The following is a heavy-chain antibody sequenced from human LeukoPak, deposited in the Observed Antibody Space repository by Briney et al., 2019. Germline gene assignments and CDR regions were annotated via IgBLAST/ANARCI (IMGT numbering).Heavy chain of an antibody. D-gene: IGHD1-26*01. J-gene: IGHJ4*02. CDR2: IWYDGSNK. CDR3: ARKSGGSYYSLDY. Sequence: PGGSLRLSCAASGFTFSSYGMHWVRQAPGKGLEWVAVIWYDGSNKYYADSVKGRFTISRDNPKNTLYLQMNSLRAEDTAVYYCARKSGGSYYSLDYWGQGTLVTVSS. CDR1: GFTFSSYG. V-gene: IGHV3-33*01.